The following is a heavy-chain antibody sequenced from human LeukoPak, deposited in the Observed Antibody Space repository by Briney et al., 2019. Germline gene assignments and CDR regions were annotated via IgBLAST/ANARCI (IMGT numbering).Heavy chain of an antibody. CDR2: ISVDGESA. CDR1: GFSVSSFG. D-gene: IGHD6-19*01. V-gene: IGHV3-23*01. J-gene: IGHJ4*02. Sequence: GGSLRLSCAVSGFSVSSFGMSWVRQAPGKGLEWISAISVDGESAYYADSVKGRFIISRDNSKNTLYLQLSSLRAEDTAVYYCAQGYLSGWYPYWGLGSMVSVSS. CDR3: AQGYLSGWYPY.